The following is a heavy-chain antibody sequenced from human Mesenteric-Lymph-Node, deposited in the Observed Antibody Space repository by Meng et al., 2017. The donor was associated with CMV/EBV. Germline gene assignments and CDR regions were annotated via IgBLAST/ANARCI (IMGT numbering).Heavy chain of an antibody. CDR3: AREVVPAACWFDP. J-gene: IGHJ5*02. CDR2: INSDGSST. D-gene: IGHD2-2*01. V-gene: IGHV3-74*01. Sequence: GESLKISCAASGFTFSSYWRHWVRQAPGKGLVWVSRINSDGSSTSYADSVKGRFTISRDNSKDTLYLQMNSLRAEDTAVYYCAREVVPAACWFDPWGQGTLVTVSS. CDR1: GFTFSSYW.